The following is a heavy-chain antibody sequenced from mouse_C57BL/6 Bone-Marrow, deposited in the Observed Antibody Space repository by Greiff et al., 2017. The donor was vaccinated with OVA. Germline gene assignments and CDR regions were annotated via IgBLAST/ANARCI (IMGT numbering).Heavy chain of an antibody. J-gene: IGHJ2*01. CDR3: ARIWGRGYFDY. D-gene: IGHD1-1*01. Sequence: QVQLQQSGAELVRPGTSVKVSCKASGYAFTNYLIEWVKQRPGQGLEWIGVINPGSGGTNYNEKFKGKATLTADKSSSTAYMQLSSLTSEDSAVYFCARIWGRGYFDYWGQGTTLTVSS. V-gene: IGHV1-54*01. CDR2: INPGSGGT. CDR1: GYAFTNYL.